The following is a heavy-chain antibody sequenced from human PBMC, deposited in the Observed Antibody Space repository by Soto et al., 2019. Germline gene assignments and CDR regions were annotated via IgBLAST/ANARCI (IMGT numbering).Heavy chain of an antibody. CDR3: TRDQYDLRNGAQDAFDI. D-gene: IGHD3-3*01. Sequence: DVQLVQSGAEVKKPGESLRISCKTSGQRFTNHWINWVRQMPGKTLQWMGKIDPSDSYTKYSPSFQGHVTMSVDESMTTAYLHWSSVRASDTAIYYCTRDQYDLRNGAQDAFDIWGQGTFVVVSS. CDR2: IDPSDSYT. V-gene: IGHV5-10-1*03. J-gene: IGHJ3*02. CDR1: GQRFTNHW.